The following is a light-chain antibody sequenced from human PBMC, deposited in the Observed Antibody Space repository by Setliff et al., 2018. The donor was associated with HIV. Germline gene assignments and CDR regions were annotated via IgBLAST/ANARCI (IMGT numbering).Light chain of an antibody. CDR2: EVT. CDR3: CSYAGTNMPYV. Sequence: ALTQPASVSGSPGQSITIFCIGTISDVGGYNYVSWYQQYPGKAPKVMIYEVTKRPSGVSARFSGSKSGNTASLTISGLQAEDEADYYCCSYAGTNMPYVFGPGTKVTVL. J-gene: IGLJ1*01. CDR1: ISDVGGYNY. V-gene: IGLV2-23*02.